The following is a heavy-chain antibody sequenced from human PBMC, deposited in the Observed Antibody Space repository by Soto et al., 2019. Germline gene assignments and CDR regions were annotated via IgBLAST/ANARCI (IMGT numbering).Heavy chain of an antibody. CDR2: IIPIFGTA. J-gene: IGHJ4*02. Sequence: QVQLVQSGAEVKKPGSSVKVSCKASEGTFSSYAISWVRQAPGQGLEWMGGIIPIFGTANYAQKFQGRVTITEDKSTSTAYMELSSLRSEDTAVYYCARDGDSSGWYYFDYWGQGTLVTVSS. D-gene: IGHD6-19*01. CDR3: ARDGDSSGWYYFDY. V-gene: IGHV1-69*06. CDR1: EGTFSSYA.